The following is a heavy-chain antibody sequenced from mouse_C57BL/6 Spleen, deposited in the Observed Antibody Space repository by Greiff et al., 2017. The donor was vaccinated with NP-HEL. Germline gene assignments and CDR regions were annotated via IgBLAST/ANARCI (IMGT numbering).Heavy chain of an antibody. V-gene: IGHV1-26*01. Sequence: VQLQQSGPELVKPGASVKISCKASGYTFTDYYMNWVKQSHGKSLEWIGDINPNNGGTSYNQKFKGKATLTVDKSSSTAYMELRSLTSEDSAVYYCASKILNWDYAMDYWGQGTSVTVSS. D-gene: IGHD4-1*01. CDR3: ASKILNWDYAMDY. CDR2: INPNNGGT. CDR1: GYTFTDYY. J-gene: IGHJ4*01.